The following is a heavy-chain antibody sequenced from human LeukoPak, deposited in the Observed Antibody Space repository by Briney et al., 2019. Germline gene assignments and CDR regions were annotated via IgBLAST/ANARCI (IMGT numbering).Heavy chain of an antibody. CDR2: ISYDGSNK. CDR3: ARDLTIFGVVTYYYYYGMDV. J-gene: IGHJ6*02. CDR1: GFTFSSYG. V-gene: IGHV3-30*19. Sequence: GGSLRLSCAASGFTFSSYGMHWVRQAPGKGLEWVAVISYDGSNKYYADSVKGRFTISRDNSKNTLYLQMNSLRAEDTAVYYCARDLTIFGVVTYYYYYGMDVWGQGTTVTVSS. D-gene: IGHD3-3*01.